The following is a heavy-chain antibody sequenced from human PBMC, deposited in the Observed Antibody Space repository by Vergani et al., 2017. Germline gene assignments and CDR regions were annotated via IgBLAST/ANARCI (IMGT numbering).Heavy chain of an antibody. CDR2: IWYDGSNK. D-gene: IGHD3-3*01. V-gene: IGHV3-33*01. CDR1: GFTFSSYG. J-gene: IGHJ4*02. CDR3: ARDYDFWSGYHDY. Sequence: QVQLVESGGGVVQPGRSLRLSCAASGFTFSSYGMHWVRQAPGKGLGWVAVIWYDGSNKYYADSVKGRFTISRDNSKNTLYLQMNSLRAEDTAVYYCARDYDFWSGYHDYWGQGTLVTVSS.